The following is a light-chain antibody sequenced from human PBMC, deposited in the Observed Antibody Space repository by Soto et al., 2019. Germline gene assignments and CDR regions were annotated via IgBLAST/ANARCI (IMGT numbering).Light chain of an antibody. J-gene: IGKJ5*01. V-gene: IGKV3-20*01. CDR3: QQHCSNSPPIT. Sequence: EIVMTQSPATLSASPGEGATLSCRASQSVSSSLAWYQQNPGQAPRLLIYGASRRATGIPDRFSGSGSGTDLTPPTSRSEQADYAVYYCQQHCSNSPPITFGQGTRLEI. CDR1: QSVSSS. CDR2: GAS.